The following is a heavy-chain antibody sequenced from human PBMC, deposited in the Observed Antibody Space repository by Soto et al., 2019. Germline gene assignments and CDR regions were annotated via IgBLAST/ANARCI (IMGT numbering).Heavy chain of an antibody. D-gene: IGHD6-19*01. CDR1: GFTFISYS. Sequence: GGSLILSCAASGFTFISYSMNWVRQAPGKGLEWVSSISSSSSYIYYADSVKGRFTISRDNAKNSLYLQMNSLRAEDTAVYYCARDVYSSGWYYYGMDFWGQGTTVTVSS. J-gene: IGHJ6*02. V-gene: IGHV3-21*01. CDR3: ARDVYSSGWYYYGMDF. CDR2: ISSSSSYI.